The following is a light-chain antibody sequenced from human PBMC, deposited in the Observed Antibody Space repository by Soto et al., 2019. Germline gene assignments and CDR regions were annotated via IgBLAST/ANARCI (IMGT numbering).Light chain of an antibody. CDR1: QSVSSNF. Sequence: EIVLTQSPGTLSLSPGERATLSCRASQSVSSNFLAWYQQKPGQAPSLLIYGASSRATGIPDRFSGSGSGTAFTLTISRLEPEDFAVYYCQQYGSSPWTFGQGTKVELK. CDR2: GAS. CDR3: QQYGSSPWT. V-gene: IGKV3-20*01. J-gene: IGKJ1*01.